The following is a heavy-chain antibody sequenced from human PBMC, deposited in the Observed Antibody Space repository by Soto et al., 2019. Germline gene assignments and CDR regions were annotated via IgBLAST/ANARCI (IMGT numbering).Heavy chain of an antibody. V-gene: IGHV3-11*06. J-gene: IGHJ5*02. CDR2: ISPGSRYP. CDR3: VRGGSVGLFEP. CDR1: GFTFGDSY. D-gene: IGHD2-8*02. Sequence: GGSLRLSCAGSGFTFGDSYMSWIRQAPGKGLEWLSYISPGSRYPAYADSVKGRFTISRDNAKRSLYLQLMSLTAEDTAIYYCVRGGSVGLFEPWGQGTMVTVSS.